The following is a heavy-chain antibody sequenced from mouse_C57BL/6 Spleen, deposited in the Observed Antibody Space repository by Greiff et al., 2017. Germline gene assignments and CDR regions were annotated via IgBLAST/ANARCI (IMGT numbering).Heavy chain of an antibody. Sequence: QVQLQQSGAELVRPGASVKMSCKASGYTFTSYNMHWVKQTPRQGLEWIGAIYPGNGDTSYNQKFKGKATLTVDKSSSTAYMQLSSLTSEDSAVYCCARNYGSSYTYYAMDYWGQGTSVTVSS. CDR1: GYTFTSYN. D-gene: IGHD1-1*01. V-gene: IGHV1-12*01. CDR2: IYPGNGDT. J-gene: IGHJ4*01. CDR3: ARNYGSSYTYYAMDY.